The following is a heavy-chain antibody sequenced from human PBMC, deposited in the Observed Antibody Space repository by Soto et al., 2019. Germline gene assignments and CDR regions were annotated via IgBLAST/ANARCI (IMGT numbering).Heavy chain of an antibody. CDR3: ARGYSGHDSLGFDY. CDR2: IFYNWNT. V-gene: IGHV4-30-4*01. D-gene: IGHD5-12*01. J-gene: IGHJ4*02. Sequence: QVQLQESGPGLVKPSQTLSLTCTVSGDSITSGDSYWNWIRQSPGKGLEWIGYIFYNWNTFYNPSLKSRVTISHDTSKNQFSLKLSSVTAADTAVYDCARGYSGHDSLGFDYWGQGTLVTVSS. CDR1: GDSITSGDSY.